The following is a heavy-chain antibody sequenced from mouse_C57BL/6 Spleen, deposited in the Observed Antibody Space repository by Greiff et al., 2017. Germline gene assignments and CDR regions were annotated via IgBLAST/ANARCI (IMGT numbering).Heavy chain of an antibody. D-gene: IGHD2-5*01. Sequence: VQLQQSGPELVKPGASVKISCKASGYSFTDYYMNWVKQSHGKSLEWIGVINPNYGNTSYNQKFKGKATFTVDQSSSNTYMQLNCLTSEDSAVYYCASPYYSNFAWFAYWGQGTLVTVSA. V-gene: IGHV1-39*01. J-gene: IGHJ3*01. CDR1: GYSFTDYY. CDR2: INPNYGNT. CDR3: ASPYYSNFAWFAY.